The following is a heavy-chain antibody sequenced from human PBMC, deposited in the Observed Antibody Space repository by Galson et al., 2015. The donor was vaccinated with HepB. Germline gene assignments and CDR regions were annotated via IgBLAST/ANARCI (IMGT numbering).Heavy chain of an antibody. Sequence: SLRLSCAASGFTLRSYSMNWVRQAPGKGLEWVSYISSSSSTIYYADSVKGRFTISRDNAKNSLYLQMNSLRDEDTAVYYCARQAIPDNYYYYGMDVWGQGTTVTVSS. CDR2: ISSSSSTI. D-gene: IGHD2-21*01. CDR3: ARQAIPDNYYYYGMDV. V-gene: IGHV3-48*02. CDR1: GFTLRSYS. J-gene: IGHJ6*02.